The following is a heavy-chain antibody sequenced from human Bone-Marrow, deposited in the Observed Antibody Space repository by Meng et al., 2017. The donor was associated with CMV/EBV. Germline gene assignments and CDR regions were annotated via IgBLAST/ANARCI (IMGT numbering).Heavy chain of an antibody. V-gene: IGHV3-30*04. Sequence: GESLKISCAASGFTFSSYAMHWVRQAPGKGLEWVAVISYDGSNKYYADSVKGRFTISRDNSKNTLYLQMNSLRAEDTAVYYCARDLRRYCSSTSCSPPDPWGQGTLVTVPS. CDR2: ISYDGSNK. J-gene: IGHJ5*02. CDR1: GFTFSSYA. CDR3: ARDLRRYCSSTSCSPPDP. D-gene: IGHD2-2*01.